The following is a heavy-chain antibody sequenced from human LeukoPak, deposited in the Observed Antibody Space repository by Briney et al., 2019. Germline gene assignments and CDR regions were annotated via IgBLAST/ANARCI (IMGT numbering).Heavy chain of an antibody. D-gene: IGHD6-6*01. CDR2: IYYSGST. CDR3: ARVLYEQLGCNWFDP. V-gene: IGHV4-39*07. Sequence: SETLSLTCTVSGGSISSSSYYWGWIRQPPGKGLEWTGSIYYSGSTYYNPSLKSRVTISVDTSKNQFSLKLSSVTAADTAVYYCARVLYEQLGCNWFDPWGQGTLVTVSS. CDR1: GGSISSSSYY. J-gene: IGHJ5*02.